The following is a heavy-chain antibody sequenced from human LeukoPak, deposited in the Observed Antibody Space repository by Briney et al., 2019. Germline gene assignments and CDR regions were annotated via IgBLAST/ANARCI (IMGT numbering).Heavy chain of an antibody. J-gene: IGHJ4*02. CDR2: INHSGST. CDR1: GGSFSGYY. D-gene: IGHD3-3*01. CDR3: ARGLTILDY. V-gene: IGHV4-34*01. Sequence: PSETLSLTCAVYGGSFSGYYWSWIRQPPGKGLEWIGEINHSGSTNYNPSLKRRVTISVDTSKNQFSLKLSSVTAADTAVYYCARGLTILDYWGQGTLVTVSS.